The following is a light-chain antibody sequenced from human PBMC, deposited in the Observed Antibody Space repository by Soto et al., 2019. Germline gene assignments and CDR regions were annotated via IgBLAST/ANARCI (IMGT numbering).Light chain of an antibody. Sequence: DSQLTQSPSSLSASVGDRVSITCRASQSIISYLNWYQQKPGKAPKLLIYAASSLQSGVPSRFSGSGYGTDYTLTISSLQPEDFATYYCQQSYSTPVTFGGGTKVDIK. V-gene: IGKV1-39*01. CDR2: AAS. J-gene: IGKJ4*01. CDR1: QSIISY. CDR3: QQSYSTPVT.